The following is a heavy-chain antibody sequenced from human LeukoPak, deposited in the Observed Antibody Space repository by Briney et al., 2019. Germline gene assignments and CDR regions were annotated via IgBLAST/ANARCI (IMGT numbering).Heavy chain of an antibody. CDR1: VGSISSSSYY. J-gene: IGHJ6*03. CDR2: IYYSGST. V-gene: IGHV4-39*07. CDR3: ARDLMSSSWTDYYYYYYMDV. D-gene: IGHD6-13*01. Sequence: PSEPLSLPCTVSVGSISSSSYYWGWIRQPPGKGLEWIGRIYYSGSTYYNPSLKSRVTISVDTSKSQFSLKLSSVTAADTAVYYCARDLMSSSWTDYYYYYYMDVWGKGTTVTVSS.